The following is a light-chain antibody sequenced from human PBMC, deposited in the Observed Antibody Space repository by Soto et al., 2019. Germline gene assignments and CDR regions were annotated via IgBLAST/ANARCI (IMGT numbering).Light chain of an antibody. J-gene: IGKJ5*01. Sequence: VVLTQSPATLSLSPGERATLSCRATDTINIYLAWYQQKPGQAPRLLIYDASNSATGIPARFSGSGSGTDFTLAIRSLEPEDFPIYYCQQRYNWPPLTFGQGTRLEMK. CDR2: DAS. CDR3: QQRYNWPPLT. CDR1: DTINIY. V-gene: IGKV3-11*01.